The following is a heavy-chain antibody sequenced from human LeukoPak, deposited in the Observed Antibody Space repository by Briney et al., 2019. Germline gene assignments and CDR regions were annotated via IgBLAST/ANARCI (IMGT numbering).Heavy chain of an antibody. CDR1: GYTFTTYD. CDR3: ARVAGSIDY. V-gene: IGHV1-8*03. J-gene: IGHJ4*02. Sequence: ASVKVSCKASGYTFTTYDINWVRQATGQGLEWMGWMNPNSGYTGYAQKFQGRVTITRDTSISTAYMELSSLRSEDTAVYYCARVAGSIDYWGQGSLVTVSS. CDR2: MNPNSGYT. D-gene: IGHD6-19*01.